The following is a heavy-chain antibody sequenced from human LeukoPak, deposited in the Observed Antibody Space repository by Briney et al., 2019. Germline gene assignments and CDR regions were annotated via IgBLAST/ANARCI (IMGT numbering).Heavy chain of an antibody. D-gene: IGHD2-21*02. CDR1: GGSISSGGYC. V-gene: IGHV4-31*03. J-gene: IGHJ6*02. CDR3: ARNIVVVTADSYYYYGMDA. CDR2: IYYSGRT. Sequence: SETLSLTCSVSGGSISSGGYCCSWIRQHPGKGLEWIGYIYYSGRTKYNPSLKSRVTMSIDTSKDQFSLKLSSVTAADTAVYYCARNIVVVTADSYYYYGMDAWGPGTTVTVSS.